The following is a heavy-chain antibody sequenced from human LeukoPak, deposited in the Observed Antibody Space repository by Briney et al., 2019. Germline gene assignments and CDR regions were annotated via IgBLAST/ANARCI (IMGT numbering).Heavy chain of an antibody. CDR2: ISAYDGNT. CDR3: ARDDGSGSYHWAFDI. CDR1: GYTFTSYG. D-gene: IGHD3-10*01. J-gene: IGHJ3*02. Sequence: ASVKVSCKASGYTFTSYGISWVRQAPGQGLECMGWISAYDGNTNYAQKLQGRVTMTTDTSTSTAYMELRSLRSDDRAVYYCARDDGSGSYHWAFDIWGQGTMVTVSS. V-gene: IGHV1-18*01.